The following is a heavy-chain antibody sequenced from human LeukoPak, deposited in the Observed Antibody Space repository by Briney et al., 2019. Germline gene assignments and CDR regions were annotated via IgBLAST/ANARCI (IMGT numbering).Heavy chain of an antibody. CDR3: ARDSSSSGY. D-gene: IGHD6-6*01. V-gene: IGHV3-7*01. J-gene: IGHJ4*02. CDR1: GFTFSSYW. CDR2: IKQDGSEK. Sequence: GGSLRLSCAACGFTFSSYWMSWVRQAPGKGLEWVANIKQDGSEKYYVDSVKGRFTISRDNAKNSLYLQMNSLRAEDTAVYYCARDSSSSGYWGQGTLVTVSS.